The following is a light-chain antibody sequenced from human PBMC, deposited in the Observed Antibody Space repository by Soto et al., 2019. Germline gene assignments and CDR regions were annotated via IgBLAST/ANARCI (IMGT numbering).Light chain of an antibody. CDR3: AAWDGSLNVVL. CDR2: NDN. CDR1: SSNIGTNT. J-gene: IGLJ2*01. V-gene: IGLV1-44*01. Sequence: QLVLTKPSSASGTPGQTVTISCSGTSSNIGTNTVNWYRQLPGTAPKLLIFNDNVRPSGVPGRFSGSRSGTSASLAISGLQSEDEADYCCAAWDGSLNVVLLGGGTKVTVL.